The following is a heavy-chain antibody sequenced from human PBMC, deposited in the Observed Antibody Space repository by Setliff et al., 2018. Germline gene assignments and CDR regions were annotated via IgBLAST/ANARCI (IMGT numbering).Heavy chain of an antibody. Sequence: PSETLSLTCTVSGGSISSYYRSWIRQPPGKGLEWIAYIYYSGSTNYNPSLKSRVTISVDTSKNQFSLKLSSVTAADTAVYYCARGNNWEPDAFDVWGQGTMVTVSS. V-gene: IGHV4-59*01. CDR2: IYYSGST. D-gene: IGHD1-20*01. CDR3: ARGNNWEPDAFDV. CDR1: GGSISSYY. J-gene: IGHJ3*01.